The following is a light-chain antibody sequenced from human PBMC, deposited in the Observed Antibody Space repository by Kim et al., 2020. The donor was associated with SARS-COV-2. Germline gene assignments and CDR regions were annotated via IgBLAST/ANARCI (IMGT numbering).Light chain of an antibody. Sequence: EIVLTQSPGTLSLSPGERATLSCRASQSVSSSYLAWYQQKPGQAPRLLIYGASSRATGIPDRFSGSGSGTDFTLTISRLEPEDFAVYYCQQYGSSPQTFGQGTKVYIK. V-gene: IGKV3-20*01. CDR2: GAS. CDR1: QSVSSSY. J-gene: IGKJ1*01. CDR3: QQYGSSPQT.